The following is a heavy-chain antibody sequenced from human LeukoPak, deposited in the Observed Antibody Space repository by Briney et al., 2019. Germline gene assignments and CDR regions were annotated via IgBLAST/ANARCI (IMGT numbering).Heavy chain of an antibody. V-gene: IGHV1-2*02. CDR2: INPNSGGT. CDR1: GYTFTGYY. CDR3: ARTNDYGDFGGAFDI. J-gene: IGHJ3*02. Sequence: ASVKVSCKASGYTFTGYYMHWVRQAPGQGLEWMGWINPNSGGTNYAQNFQGRVTMTRDMSTSTVYMELSSLRSEDTAVYYCARTNDYGDFGGAFDIWGQGTMVTVSS. D-gene: IGHD4-17*01.